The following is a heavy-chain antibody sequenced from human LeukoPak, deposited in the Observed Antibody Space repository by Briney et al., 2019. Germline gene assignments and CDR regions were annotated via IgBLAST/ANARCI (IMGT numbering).Heavy chain of an antibody. V-gene: IGHV4-39*01. CDR3: ARRLGSSADGILKYYFDY. D-gene: IGHD6-13*01. Sequence: PSETLSLTCTVSGVSIISSNYCWGWFRQPPGKGLQWIASVFYTGTTRHNPFLKSRVTISVDTSKNEFSLSLSSVTAEDTAMYYCARRLGSSADGILKYYFDYWGQGTLVTVSS. CDR2: VFYTGTT. J-gene: IGHJ4*02. CDR1: GVSIISSNYC.